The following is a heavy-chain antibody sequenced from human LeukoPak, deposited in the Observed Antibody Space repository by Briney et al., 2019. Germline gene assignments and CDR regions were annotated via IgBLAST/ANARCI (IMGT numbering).Heavy chain of an antibody. V-gene: IGHV3-21*01. Sequence: GGSLRLSCATSGFTFNNYNMNWVRQAPGRALEWVSSITSSGTYIFYADSVKGLFTISRDNAKNSLYLQMNSLGPEDTAVYYCARDPYSGNYGDYYYYYMDVWGKGTTVTISS. CDR3: ARDPYSGNYGDYYYYYMDV. CDR1: GFTFNNYN. D-gene: IGHD1-26*01. J-gene: IGHJ6*03. CDR2: ITSSGTYI.